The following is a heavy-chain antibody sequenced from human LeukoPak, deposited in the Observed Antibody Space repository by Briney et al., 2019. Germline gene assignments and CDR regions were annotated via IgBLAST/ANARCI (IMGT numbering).Heavy chain of an antibody. CDR3: VVVAATGDAFDI. J-gene: IGHJ3*02. V-gene: IGHV1-69*04. D-gene: IGHD2-15*01. CDR2: IIPIFGIA. CDR1: GGTFSSYA. Sequence: SVKVSCKASGGTFSSYAISWVRQAPGQGLEWMGRIIPIFGIANYAQKFQGRVTITADKSTSTAYMELSSLKSEDTAVYYCVVVAATGDAFDIWGQGTMVTVSS.